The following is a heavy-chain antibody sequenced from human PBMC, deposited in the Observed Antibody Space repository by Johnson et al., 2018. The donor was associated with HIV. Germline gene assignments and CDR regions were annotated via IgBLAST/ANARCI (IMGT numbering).Heavy chain of an antibody. CDR3: ARDREQLVRYAFDI. Sequence: MLLVESGGGLVQPGGSLRLSCAASGFTVSSNYMNWVRQAPGKGLEWVSYISSSGNTIFYADSVKGRFTISRDNSKNTLYLQMNSLRAEDTAVYYCARDREQLVRYAFDIWGQGTMVTVSS. CDR2: ISSSGNTI. D-gene: IGHD6-6*01. V-gene: IGHV3-48*01. J-gene: IGHJ3*02. CDR1: GFTVSSNY.